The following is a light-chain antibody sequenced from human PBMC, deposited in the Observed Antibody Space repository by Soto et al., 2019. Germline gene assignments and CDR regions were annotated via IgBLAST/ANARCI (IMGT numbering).Light chain of an antibody. Sequence: GDRVTITCRASQNINNWIAWYQQKPGKAPKFLIYDASTLESGVPSRFSGSGFGTEFSLTISSLQPDDFGSYYCQHMRTFGQGTEVDIK. V-gene: IGKV1-5*01. J-gene: IGKJ1*01. CDR1: QNINNW. CDR3: QHMRT. CDR2: DAS.